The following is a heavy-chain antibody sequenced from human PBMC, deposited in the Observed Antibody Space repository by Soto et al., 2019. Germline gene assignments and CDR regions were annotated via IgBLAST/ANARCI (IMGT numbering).Heavy chain of an antibody. CDR3: ARLTIITMFAFDNI. CDR2: IYYSGST. V-gene: IGHV4-31*03. D-gene: IGHD3-10*02. J-gene: IGHJ3*02. Sequence: ASETLSLTCTVSGGSISSGGYYWSWIRQHPGKGLEWIGYIYYSGSTYYNPSLKSRVTISVDTSKNQFSLKLSSVTAADTAVYYCARLTIITMFAFDNIWGQGTMVTVSS. CDR1: GGSISSGGYY.